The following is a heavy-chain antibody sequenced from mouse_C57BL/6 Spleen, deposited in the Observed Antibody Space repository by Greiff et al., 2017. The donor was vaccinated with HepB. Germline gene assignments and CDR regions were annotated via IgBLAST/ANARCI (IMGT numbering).Heavy chain of an antibody. CDR3: TRRVYFDV. V-gene: IGHV1-15*01. J-gene: IGHJ1*03. Sequence: VKLMESGAELVRPGASVTLSCKASGYTFTDYEMHWVKQTPVHGLEWIGAIDPETGGTAYNQKFKGKAILTADKSSITAYMELRSLTSEDSAVYYCTRRVYFDVWGTGTTVTVSS. CDR1: GYTFTDYE. CDR2: IDPETGGT.